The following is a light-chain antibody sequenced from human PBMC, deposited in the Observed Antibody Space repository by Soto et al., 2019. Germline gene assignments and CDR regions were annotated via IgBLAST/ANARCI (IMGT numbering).Light chain of an antibody. V-gene: IGKV3-20*01. CDR2: GAS. CDR3: QHYDSLRT. J-gene: IGKJ1*01. CDR1: QSVRSNF. Sequence: EIVLTQSPGTLSLSPGERATLSCRASQSVRSNFLAWYQQKPGQAPRLLIYGASNRATGIPDRFSGSGSGTDFTLTITRLEPEDLAMYYCQHYDSLRTFGQGTKVEI.